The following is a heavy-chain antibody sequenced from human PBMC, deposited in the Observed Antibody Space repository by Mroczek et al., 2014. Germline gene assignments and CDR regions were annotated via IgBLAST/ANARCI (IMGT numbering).Heavy chain of an antibody. V-gene: IGHV4-34*01. CDR1: GGSFSGYY. D-gene: IGHD3-9*01. CDR2: INHSGST. CDR3: ARGDFDWLYYYYGMDV. Sequence: QVQLQQWGAGLLKPSETLSLTCAVYGGSFSGYYWSWIRQPPGKGLEWIGEINHSGSTNYNPSLKSRVTISVDTSKNQFSLKLSSVTAADTAVYYCARGDFDWLYYYYGMDVWGQGTTVTVSS. J-gene: IGHJ6*02.